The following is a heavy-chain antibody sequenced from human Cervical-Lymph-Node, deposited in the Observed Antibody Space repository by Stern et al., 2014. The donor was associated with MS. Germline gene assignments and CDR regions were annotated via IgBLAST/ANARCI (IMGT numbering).Heavy chain of an antibody. CDR2: IFPGGSDI. CDR3: ARQRYFDY. CDR1: GYTFTSYW. Sequence: EVHLVESGPEVTRPGESLKISCQASGYTFTSYWIGWVRQMPGKGLEWIAIIFPGGSDIRYSPSFQGQVTISADKSSSTAYLQWNNLKASDTAIYYCARQRYFDYWGQGTLVTVSS. V-gene: IGHV5-51*01. J-gene: IGHJ4*02.